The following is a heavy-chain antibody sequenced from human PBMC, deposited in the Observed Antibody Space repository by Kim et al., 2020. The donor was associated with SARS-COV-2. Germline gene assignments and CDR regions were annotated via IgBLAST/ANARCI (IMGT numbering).Heavy chain of an antibody. CDR3: ARGTYCSGGSCSYYYYGMDV. J-gene: IGHJ6*02. CDR1: GFTFSRYS. CDR2: ISSSSYI. V-gene: IGHV3-21*01. Sequence: GGSLRLSCAASGFTFSRYSMNWVRQAPGKGLEWVSSISSSSYIYYADSVKGRFTISRDNAKNSLYLQMNSLRAEDTAVYYCARGTYCSGGSCSYYYYGMDVWGQGTTVTVSS. D-gene: IGHD2-15*01.